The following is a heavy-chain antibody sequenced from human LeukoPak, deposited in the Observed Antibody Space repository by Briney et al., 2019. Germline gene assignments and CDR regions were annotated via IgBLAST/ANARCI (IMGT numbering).Heavy chain of an antibody. J-gene: IGHJ6*02. CDR1: GYSFTSYW. Sequence: PGESLKISCKGSGYSFTSYWIGWVRQMPGKGLEWLGIIYPGDSDTRYSPSFQGQVTISADKSISAAYLQWSSLKASDTAIYYCARSIAAHNYYAMDVWGQGTTVTVSS. D-gene: IGHD6-6*01. CDR2: IYPGDSDT. CDR3: ARSIAAHNYYAMDV. V-gene: IGHV5-51*01.